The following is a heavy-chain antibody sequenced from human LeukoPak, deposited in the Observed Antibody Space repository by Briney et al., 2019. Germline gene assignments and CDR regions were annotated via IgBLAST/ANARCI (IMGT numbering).Heavy chain of an antibody. D-gene: IGHD5-18*01. V-gene: IGHV2-5*02. Sequence: SGPTLVNPTPTPRLTFTFSGFYLSTSGAGVGWIRQPPGRALECLTLIYDADHKRYRPSLKSRLTITKDTSKNQVVLTMTNMDPVDTATYYCAHSGRYSYDEQGYFDYWGQGTLVTVSS. CDR3: AHSGRYSYDEQGYFDY. CDR2: IYDADHK. CDR1: GFYLSTSGAG. J-gene: IGHJ4*02.